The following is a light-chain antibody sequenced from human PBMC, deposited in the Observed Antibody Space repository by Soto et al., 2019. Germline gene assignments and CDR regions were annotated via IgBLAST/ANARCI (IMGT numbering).Light chain of an antibody. CDR1: QSVATN. CDR2: DAS. V-gene: IGKV3-11*01. CDR3: QQRSNWLT. Sequence: EIVMTQSPATLSVSPGERATLSCRASQSVATNLAWYQQKPGQPPRLLIYDASNRATGIPARFSGSGSGTDFTLTISSLEPEDFAVYYCQQRSNWLTFGGGTKVDI. J-gene: IGKJ4*01.